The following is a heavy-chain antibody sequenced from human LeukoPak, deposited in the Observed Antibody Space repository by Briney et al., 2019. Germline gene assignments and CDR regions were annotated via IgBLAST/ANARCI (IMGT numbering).Heavy chain of an antibody. CDR2: INPSGGST. J-gene: IGHJ4*02. Sequence: ASVKVSCKASGYTFTSYYMHWVRQAPGQGLEWMGIINPSGGSTSYAQKFQGRVTMTTDTSTTTVYMELSSLRSEDTAVYYCARDGVRGDSYGYYRPYFDYWGQGTLVTVSS. V-gene: IGHV1-46*01. CDR3: ARDGVRGDSYGYYRPYFDY. CDR1: GYTFTSYY. D-gene: IGHD5-18*01.